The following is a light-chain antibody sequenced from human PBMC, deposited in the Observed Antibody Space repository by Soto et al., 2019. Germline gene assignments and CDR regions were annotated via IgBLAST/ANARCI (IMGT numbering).Light chain of an antibody. J-gene: IGKJ1*01. CDR2: KAS. V-gene: IGKV1-5*03. CDR1: QTISSW. Sequence: DIQMPPSPSTLSGSLVARVTITCRASQTISSWLAWYQQKPGKAPKLLIYKASTLKSGVPSRFSGSGSGTEFTLTISSLQPDDFATYDCQHYNSYSEAFGQGTKVDIK. CDR3: QHYNSYSEA.